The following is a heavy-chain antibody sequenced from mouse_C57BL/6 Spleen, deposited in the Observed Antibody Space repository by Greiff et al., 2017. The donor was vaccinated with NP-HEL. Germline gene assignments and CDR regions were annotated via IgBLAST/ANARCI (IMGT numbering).Heavy chain of an antibody. CDR3: ARSAYYSNYEAMDE. CDR1: GFTFSDYG. J-gene: IGHJ4*01. CDR2: ISSGSSTI. Sequence: EVKLMESGGGLVKPGGSLKLSCAASGFTFSDYGMHWVRQAPEKGLEWVAYISSGSSTIYYADTVKGRFTISRDNAKNTLFLQMTSLRSEDTARDYCARSAYYSNYEAMDEWGQGTSVTGSS. D-gene: IGHD2-5*01. V-gene: IGHV5-17*01.